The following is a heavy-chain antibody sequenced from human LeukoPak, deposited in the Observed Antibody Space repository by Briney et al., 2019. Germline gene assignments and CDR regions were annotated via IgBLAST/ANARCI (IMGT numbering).Heavy chain of an antibody. V-gene: IGHV4-31*03. D-gene: IGHD2-21*01. CDR1: GGSISSGGYY. J-gene: IGHJ5*02. CDR2: IYYSGST. CDR3: ARRQQTGGDDWLANWFDP. Sequence: SQTLSLTYTVSGGSISSGGYYWSWIRQHPGKGLEWIGYIYYSGSTYYNPSLKSRVTISVDTSKNQFSLKLSSVTAADTAFYYCARRQQTGGDDWLANWFDPWGQGTLVTVSS.